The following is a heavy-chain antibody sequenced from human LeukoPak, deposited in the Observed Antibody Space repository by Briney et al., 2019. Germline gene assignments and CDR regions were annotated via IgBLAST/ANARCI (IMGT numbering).Heavy chain of an antibody. Sequence: ASVKVSCKASGYTFTSYGISWVRQAPGQGLEWMGWISAYNGNTNYAQKFQGRVTMTEDTSTDTAYMELSSLRSEDTAVYYCATDYSSGWLWGQGTLVTVSS. V-gene: IGHV1-18*01. CDR2: ISAYNGNT. D-gene: IGHD6-19*01. CDR1: GYTFTSYG. J-gene: IGHJ4*02. CDR3: ATDYSSGWL.